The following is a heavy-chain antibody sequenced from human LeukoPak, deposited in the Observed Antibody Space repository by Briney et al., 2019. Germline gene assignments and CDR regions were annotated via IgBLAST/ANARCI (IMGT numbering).Heavy chain of an antibody. CDR3: ASTYGSWFDY. V-gene: IGHV4-59*08. Sequence: SETLSLTCTVSGGSISNYYWSWIWQPPGKGLEWIGYIYYSGSTNYNPSLKSRVTISVDTSKNQFSLKLSSVTAADTAVYYCASTYGSWFDYWGQGTLVTVSS. CDR2: IYYSGST. D-gene: IGHD1-26*01. J-gene: IGHJ4*02. CDR1: GGSISNYY.